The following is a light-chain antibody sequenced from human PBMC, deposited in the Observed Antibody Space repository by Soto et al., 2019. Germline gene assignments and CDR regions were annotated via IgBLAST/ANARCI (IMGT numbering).Light chain of an antibody. CDR2: GNN. CDR1: ASNIGAGYD. J-gene: IGLJ1*01. CDR3: QSYDSSLSGCYV. V-gene: IGLV1-40*01. Sequence: QSALTQPPSVSGAPGQGVTISCTGSASNIGAGYDVHWYQQLPGTAPKLLIYGNNNRPSGVPDRFSGSKSGTSASLAITGLQAEDEAHYYCQSYDSSLSGCYVFGTGTKVTVL.